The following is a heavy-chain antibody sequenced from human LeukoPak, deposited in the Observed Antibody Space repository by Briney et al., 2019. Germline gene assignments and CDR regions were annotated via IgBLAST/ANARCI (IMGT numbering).Heavy chain of an antibody. Sequence: GGSLRLSCAASGFTLSSYAMSWVRQAPGKGLEWVSGISGSGGSTYYADSVKGRFTISRDNSKTTLYLQMNSLRAEDTAVYYCAKEGGYSYGSPENYWGQGTLVTVSS. J-gene: IGHJ4*02. CDR1: GFTLSSYA. V-gene: IGHV3-23*01. D-gene: IGHD5-18*01. CDR3: AKEGGYSYGSPENY. CDR2: ISGSGGST.